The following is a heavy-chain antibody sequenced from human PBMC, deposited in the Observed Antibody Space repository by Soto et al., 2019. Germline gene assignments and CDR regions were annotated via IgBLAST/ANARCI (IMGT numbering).Heavy chain of an antibody. CDR1: GGTFSSYA. CDR3: ARRSKVVVPAADAFDI. D-gene: IGHD2-2*01. Sequence: AASVKVSCKASGGTFSSYAISWVRQAPGQGLEWMGGIIPIFGTANYAQKFQGRVTITADESTSTAYMELSSLRSEDTAVYYCARRSKVVVPAADAFDIWGQGTMVTVS. V-gene: IGHV1-69*13. J-gene: IGHJ3*02. CDR2: IIPIFGTA.